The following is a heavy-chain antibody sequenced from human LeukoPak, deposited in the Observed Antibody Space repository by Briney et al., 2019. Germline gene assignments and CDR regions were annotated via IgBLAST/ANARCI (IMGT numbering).Heavy chain of an antibody. J-gene: IGHJ4*02. CDR3: AKLYGSGSYLAPFVGC. Sequence: LETLSLTCTVSGGSISNYYWGWIRQPPGKGLEWIGSIYHSGSTYYNPSLKSRVTISVDTSKNQFSLKLRSVTAADTAVYYCAKLYGSGSYLAPFVGCWGQGTLVTVSS. V-gene: IGHV4-38-2*02. CDR2: IYHSGST. D-gene: IGHD3-10*01. CDR1: GGSISNYY.